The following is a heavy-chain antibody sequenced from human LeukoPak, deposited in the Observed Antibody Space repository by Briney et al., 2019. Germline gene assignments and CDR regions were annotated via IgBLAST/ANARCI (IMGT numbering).Heavy chain of an antibody. V-gene: IGHV1-18*04. Sequence: ASVKVSCKASGYTFTNYGISWVRQAPGQGLEWMSWISANNGEIRYAQNFQGRVTMTTDTSTTTAYMELRSLRSDDTAVYYCARVPPSAHQLFCFDYWGQGTQVTVSS. CDR3: ARVPPSAHQLFCFDY. CDR1: GYTFTNYG. CDR2: ISANNGEI. J-gene: IGHJ4*02. D-gene: IGHD2-2*01.